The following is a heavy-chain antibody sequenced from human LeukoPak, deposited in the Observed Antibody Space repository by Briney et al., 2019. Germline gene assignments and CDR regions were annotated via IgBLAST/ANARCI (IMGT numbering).Heavy chain of an antibody. CDR2: IYYSGST. V-gene: IGHV4-30-4*01. J-gene: IGHJ3*02. CDR3: VGATIGAFDI. CDR1: GGSISSGGYY. D-gene: IGHD1-26*01. Sequence: PSQTLSLTCTVSGGSISSGGYYWSWIRQRPGKGLEWIGYIYYSGSTYYNPSLKSRVTISVDTSKNQFSLKLSPVTAADTAVYYSVGATIGAFDIWGQGTMVTVSS.